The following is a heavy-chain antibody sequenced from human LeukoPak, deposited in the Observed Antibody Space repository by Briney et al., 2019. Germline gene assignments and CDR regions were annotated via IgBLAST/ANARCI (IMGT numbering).Heavy chain of an antibody. CDR1: GGSFSGYY. D-gene: IGHD1-26*01. J-gene: IGHJ3*02. Sequence: SETLSLTCAVYGGSFSGYYWSWIRQPPGKGLEWIGEINHSGSTNYNPSLKSRVTISVDTSKNQFSLKLSSVTAADTAVYYCARVLGDRIVSDDAFDIWGQGTMVTVSS. CDR3: ARVLGDRIVSDDAFDI. V-gene: IGHV4-34*01. CDR2: INHSGST.